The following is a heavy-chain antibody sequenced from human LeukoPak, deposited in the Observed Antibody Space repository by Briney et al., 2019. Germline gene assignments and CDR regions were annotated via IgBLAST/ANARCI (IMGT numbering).Heavy chain of an antibody. CDR2: INHSGST. CDR3: ARRGRPYYYDSSGYYYDY. V-gene: IGHV4-34*01. D-gene: IGHD3-22*01. CDR1: GGSFSGYY. J-gene: IGHJ4*02. Sequence: SETLSLTCAVYGGSFSGYYWSWIRQPPGKGLGWIGEINHSGSTNYNPSLKSRVTISVDTSKNQFSLKLSSVTAADTAVYYCARRGRPYYYDSSGYYYDYWGQGTLVTVSS.